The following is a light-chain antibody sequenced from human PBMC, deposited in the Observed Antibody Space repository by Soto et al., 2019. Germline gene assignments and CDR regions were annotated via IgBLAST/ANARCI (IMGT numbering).Light chain of an antibody. Sequence: QSALTQPPSVSAAPGQKVIISCSGSSSNIGNNYVSWYQQLPGTAPKLLIYENNKRPSGIPDRFSGSKSGTSATLGITGLQTGDEADYYCGTWDSSLSAHVVFGGGTQLTVL. V-gene: IGLV1-51*02. J-gene: IGLJ2*01. CDR1: SSNIGNNY. CDR3: GTWDSSLSAHVV. CDR2: ENN.